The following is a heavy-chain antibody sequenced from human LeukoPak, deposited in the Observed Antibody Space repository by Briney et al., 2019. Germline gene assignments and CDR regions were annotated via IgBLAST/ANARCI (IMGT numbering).Heavy chain of an antibody. J-gene: IGHJ4*02. D-gene: IGHD6-13*01. V-gene: IGHV4-39*01. Sequence: SETLSLTCAVSGGSISTSDYYWGWIRQPPGKGLECIGSIYYSGSTYYNPSLKSRVSISVDTSKNQFSLNLTSVTAADTAVYFCARPGIAATCAFDCWCQGTLVTVS. CDR3: ARPGIAATCAFDC. CDR1: GGSISTSDYY. CDR2: IYYSGST.